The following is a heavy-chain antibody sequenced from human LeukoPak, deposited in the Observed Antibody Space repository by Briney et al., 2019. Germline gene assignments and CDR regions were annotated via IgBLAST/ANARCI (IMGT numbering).Heavy chain of an antibody. CDR1: GYTFTSYY. Sequence: ASVKVSCKASGYTFTSYYMHWVRQAPGQGLEWMGIINPSGGGTSYAQKFQGRVTMTRDTSTSTVYMELSSLRSEDTAVYYCARACPENGGYYRIFDYWGQGTLVTVSS. V-gene: IGHV1-46*01. CDR2: INPSGGGT. CDR3: ARACPENGGYYRIFDY. J-gene: IGHJ4*02. D-gene: IGHD3-22*01.